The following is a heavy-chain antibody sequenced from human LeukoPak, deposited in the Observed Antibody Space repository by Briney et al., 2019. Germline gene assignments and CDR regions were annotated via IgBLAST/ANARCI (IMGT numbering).Heavy chain of an antibody. CDR1: EXTFSDYY. J-gene: IGHJ4*02. CDR3: VRGSGFDS. V-gene: IGHV3-48*02. CDR2: ITIRSGTI. Sequence: GGSLRLSCAASEXTFSDYYMNWVRQAPGKGLEWISYITIRSGTIYYADSVKGRFTISRDNARNSVYLQMNSLRDEDTAVYYCVRGSGFDSWGQGTLVTVSS.